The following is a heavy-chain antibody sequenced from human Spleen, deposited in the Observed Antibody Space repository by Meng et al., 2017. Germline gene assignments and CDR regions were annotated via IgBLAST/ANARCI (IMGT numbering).Heavy chain of an antibody. CDR1: GGSISTSGYY. CDR3: VRSSGWVRTGFDP. CDR2: IGHSGTT. D-gene: IGHD6-19*01. J-gene: IGHJ5*02. Sequence: QPQLQESGPGLVKPSEALSLTCSVSGGSISTSGYYWGWSRQPPGKGLEWIGRIGHSGTTYYTPSLRRRVTVSIDTSKNQFSLEVTSVTAADTAVYYCVRSSGWVRTGFDPWGQGTLVTVSS. V-gene: IGHV4-39*01.